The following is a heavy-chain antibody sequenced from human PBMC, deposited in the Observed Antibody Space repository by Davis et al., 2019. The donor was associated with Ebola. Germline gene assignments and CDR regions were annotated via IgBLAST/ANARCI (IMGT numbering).Heavy chain of an antibody. J-gene: IGHJ4*02. CDR1: GFTFKDYG. V-gene: IGHV3-33*06. CDR2: VWYDGDKT. CDR3: AKDRGSSSSPGIFDY. D-gene: IGHD6-6*01. Sequence: GESLKISCAASGFTFKDYGMHWVRQVPGEGLEWLAVVWYDGDKTDYADSVKGRFTISRDNSEKTVSLQMNSLRAEDTAVYYCAKDRGSSSSPGIFDYWGQGTLVTVSS.